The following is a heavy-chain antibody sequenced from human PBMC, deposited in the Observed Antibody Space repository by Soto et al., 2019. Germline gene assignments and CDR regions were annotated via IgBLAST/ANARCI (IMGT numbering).Heavy chain of an antibody. D-gene: IGHD2-15*01. CDR1: GFTFSSYA. CDR2: IDGSGGDT. CDR3: VKETVAAAYVETSPFDF. J-gene: IGHJ4*02. V-gene: IGHV3-23*01. Sequence: EVQLLESGGGLVQPGGSLRLSCAASGFTFSSYAMGWVRQAPGTGREWVSVIDGSGGDTSFADSVKGRFTISRDNSKNTLYLQMNSLRAEDTARYYCVKETVAAAYVETSPFDFWGQGTLVTVSS.